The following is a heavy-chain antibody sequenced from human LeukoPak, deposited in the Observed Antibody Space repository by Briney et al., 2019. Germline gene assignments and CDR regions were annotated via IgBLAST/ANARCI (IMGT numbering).Heavy chain of an antibody. CDR2: IYYSGST. V-gene: IGHV4-31*03. CDR3: ARELSSGYYYGPSYNWFDP. D-gene: IGHD3-22*01. Sequence: TSQTLSLTCTVSGGSISSGGYYWSWIRQHPGKGLEWIGYIYYSGSTYYNPSLKSRVTISVDTSKNQFPLKLSSVTAADTAVYYCARELSSGYYYGPSYNWFDPWGQGTLVTVSS. CDR1: GGSISSGGYY. J-gene: IGHJ5*02.